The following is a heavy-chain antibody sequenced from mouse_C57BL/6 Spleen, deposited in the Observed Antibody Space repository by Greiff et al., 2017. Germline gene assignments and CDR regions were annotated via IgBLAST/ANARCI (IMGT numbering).Heavy chain of an antibody. V-gene: IGHV1-80*01. CDR3: AREGYDRYYAMDY. CDR2: IYPGDGDT. CDR1: GYAFSSYW. J-gene: IGHJ4*01. Sequence: QVQLKESGAELVKPGASVKISCKASGYAFSSYWMNWVKQRPGKGLEWIGQIYPGDGDTNYNGKFKGKATLTADKSSSTAYMQLSSLTSEDSAVYFCAREGYDRYYAMDYWGQGTSVTVSS. D-gene: IGHD2-2*01.